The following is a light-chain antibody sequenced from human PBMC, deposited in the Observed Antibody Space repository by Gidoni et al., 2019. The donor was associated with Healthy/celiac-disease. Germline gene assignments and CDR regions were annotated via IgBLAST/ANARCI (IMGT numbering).Light chain of an antibody. V-gene: IGKV4-1*01. J-gene: IGKJ4*01. CDR1: QSVLYSSNNKNY. Sequence: DIVMTQSPDSLAVSLGERATINCKSSQSVLYSSNNKNYLAWYQQKPGQPPKLLIYWASTRESGVPDRFSGSGSGTDFTLTISSLQAEDVAVYYCQQDYSTPLIFGGGTKVEIK. CDR2: WAS. CDR3: QQDYSTPLI.